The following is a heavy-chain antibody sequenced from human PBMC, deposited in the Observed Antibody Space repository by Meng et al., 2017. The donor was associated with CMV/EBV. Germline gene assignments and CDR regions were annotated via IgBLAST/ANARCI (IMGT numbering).Heavy chain of an antibody. J-gene: IGHJ3*02. Sequence: SVKVSCKASGGTFSSYAISWVRQAPGQGLEWMGGIIPIFGTANYAQKFQGRVTITTDESTSTAYMELSSLRSEDTAVYYCARGTPDITMIVPPVAFDIWGQGTMVTVSS. D-gene: IGHD3-22*01. CDR2: IIPIFGTA. CDR3: ARGTPDITMIVPPVAFDI. V-gene: IGHV1-69*05. CDR1: GGTFSSYA.